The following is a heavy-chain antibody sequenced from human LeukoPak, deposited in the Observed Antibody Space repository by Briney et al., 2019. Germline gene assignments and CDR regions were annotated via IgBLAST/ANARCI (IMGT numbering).Heavy chain of an antibody. V-gene: IGHV4-38-2*02. CDR3: ARHGPYGSGSYYNPLHWFDP. J-gene: IGHJ5*02. CDR1: GYSISSGYY. Sequence: ASETLSLTCTVSGYSISSGYYWGWIRQPPGKGLECIGSIYHSGSTNYNPSLKSRVTISVDTSKNQFSLKLSSVAAADTAVYYCARHGPYGSGSYYNPLHWFDPWGQGTLVTVSS. CDR2: IYHSGST. D-gene: IGHD3-10*01.